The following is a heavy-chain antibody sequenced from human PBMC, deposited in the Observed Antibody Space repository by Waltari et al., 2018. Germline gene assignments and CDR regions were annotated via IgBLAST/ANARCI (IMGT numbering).Heavy chain of an antibody. V-gene: IGHV3-30*07. Sequence: QVQLVESGGGVVHPGRSLRLSCEASGFTFSYHAMHWVRQAPGKGLEWVAGISYDGSDEYYADSVRGRFTISRDDSKDTVNLQMNSLRPEDTAVYYCARDGPLQIQSWYSFDYWGQGTLVTVSS. CDR2: ISYDGSDE. D-gene: IGHD5-18*01. J-gene: IGHJ4*02. CDR1: GFTFSYHA. CDR3: ARDGPLQIQSWYSFDY.